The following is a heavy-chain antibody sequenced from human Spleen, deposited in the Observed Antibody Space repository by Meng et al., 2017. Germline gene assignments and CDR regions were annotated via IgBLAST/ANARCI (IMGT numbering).Heavy chain of an antibody. V-gene: IGHV3-23*01. CDR3: AKDKFLGMTLFYS. CDR1: GFTFSNAW. Sequence: GESLKISCAASGFTFSNAWMTWVRQAPGKGLEWVSAISGSGGSTYYADSVKGRFTISRDNAKNSLYLQMNSLRPEDTALYYCAKDKFLGMTLFYSWGQGTLVTFSS. D-gene: IGHD1-20*01. J-gene: IGHJ4*02. CDR2: ISGSGGST.